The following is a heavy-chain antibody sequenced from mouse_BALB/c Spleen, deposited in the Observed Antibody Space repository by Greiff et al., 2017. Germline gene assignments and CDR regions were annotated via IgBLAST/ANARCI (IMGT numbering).Heavy chain of an antibody. CDR3: ARKRVLLRSWYFDV. Sequence: VKLVESGAELVKPGASVKLSCKASGYTFTSYDINWVRQRPEQGLKWIGWIFPGDGSTKYNEKFKGKATLTTDKSSSTAYMQLSRLTSEDSAVYFCARKRVLLRSWYFDVWGAGTTVTVSS. D-gene: IGHD1-1*01. CDR1: GYTFTSYD. J-gene: IGHJ1*01. CDR2: IFPGDGST. V-gene: IGHV1-85*01.